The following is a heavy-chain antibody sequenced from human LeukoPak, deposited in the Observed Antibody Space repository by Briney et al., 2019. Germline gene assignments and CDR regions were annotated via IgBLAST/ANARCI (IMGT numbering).Heavy chain of an antibody. V-gene: IGHV4-34*01. J-gene: IGHJ3*02. Sequence: PSETLSLTCAVYGGSFSGYYWSWIRQPPGKGLEWIGEINHSGSTNYNPSLKSRVTISVDTSKNQFSLKPSSVTAADTAVYYCARLPGGDQLLPDAFDIWGQGTMVTVSS. CDR1: GGSFSGYY. CDR3: ARLPGGDQLLPDAFDI. CDR2: INHSGST. D-gene: IGHD2-2*01.